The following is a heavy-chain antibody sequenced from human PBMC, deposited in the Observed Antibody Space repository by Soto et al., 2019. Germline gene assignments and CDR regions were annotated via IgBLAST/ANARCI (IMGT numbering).Heavy chain of an antibody. CDR3: ARHSSQNFDWLEY. CDR1: GGSISPYY. V-gene: IGHV4-59*08. CDR2: IFYSGST. D-gene: IGHD3-9*01. Sequence: QVQLQESGPGLVRPSETLSLTCTVSGGSISPYYWSWVRQPPRKGLEWIAFIFYSGSTNYNPSLKRRVTISVETSKNCGSLKLTSVTAADTAVYYCARHSSQNFDWLEYWGQGSLVTVSS. J-gene: IGHJ4*02.